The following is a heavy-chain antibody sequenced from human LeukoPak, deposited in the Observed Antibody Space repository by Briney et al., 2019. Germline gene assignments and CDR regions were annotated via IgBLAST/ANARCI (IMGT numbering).Heavy chain of an antibody. V-gene: IGHV3-30*18. D-gene: IGHD2-2*01. CDR3: AKDQWDIVVVPAAMEGGTLDY. CDR2: ISYDGSNK. CDR1: GLTFSSYG. J-gene: IGHJ4*02. Sequence: GGSLRLSCAASGLTFSSYGMHWVRQAPGKGLEWVAVISYDGSNKYYADSVKGRFTISRDNSKNTLYLQMNSLRAEDTAVYYCAKDQWDIVVVPAAMEGGTLDYWGQGTLVTVSS.